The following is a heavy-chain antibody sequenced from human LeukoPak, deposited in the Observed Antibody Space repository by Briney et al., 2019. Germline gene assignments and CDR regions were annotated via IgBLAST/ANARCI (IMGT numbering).Heavy chain of an antibody. D-gene: IGHD6-13*01. CDR2: ISYDGSNK. CDR1: GFTFSSYG. V-gene: IGHV3-30*18. J-gene: IGHJ4*02. CDR3: AKAGDYSSSWQKVWYFDY. Sequence: GGSLRLSCAAPGFTFSSYGMHWVRQAPGKGLEWVAVISYDGSNKYYADSVKGRFTISRDNSKNTLYLQMNSLRAEDTAVYYCAKAGDYSSSWQKVWYFDYWGQGTLVTVSP.